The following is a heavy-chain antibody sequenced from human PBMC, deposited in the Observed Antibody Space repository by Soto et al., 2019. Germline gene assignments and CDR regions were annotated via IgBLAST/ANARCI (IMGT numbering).Heavy chain of an antibody. J-gene: IGHJ4*02. D-gene: IGHD3-22*01. CDR1: GGSISSYY. CDR2: IYYSGST. Sequence: SETLSLTCTVSGGSISSYYWSWIRQPPGKGLEWIGYIYYSGSTNYNPSLKSRVTISVDTSKNQFSLKLSSVTAADTAVYYCARGLRSYDGLYYFDYWGQGTLVTVSS. V-gene: IGHV4-59*01. CDR3: ARGLRSYDGLYYFDY.